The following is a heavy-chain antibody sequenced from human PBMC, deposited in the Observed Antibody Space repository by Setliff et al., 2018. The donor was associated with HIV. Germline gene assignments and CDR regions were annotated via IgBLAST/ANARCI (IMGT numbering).Heavy chain of an antibody. D-gene: IGHD2-15*01. Sequence: SLTCAVYSGSFTGYYWTWIRQPPGKGLEWIGEINRFGITNYNPSLKSRLTLSVDTSKNQFSLNVNSVTAADTAVYYCARGGYCNSDNCDRGRNFDYWSQGMLVTVSS. V-gene: IGHV4-34*01. J-gene: IGHJ4*02. CDR1: SGSFTGYY. CDR3: ARGGYCNSDNCDRGRNFDY. CDR2: INRFGIT.